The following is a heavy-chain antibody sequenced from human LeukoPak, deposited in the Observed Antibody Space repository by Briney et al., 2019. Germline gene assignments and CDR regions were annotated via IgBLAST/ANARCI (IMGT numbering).Heavy chain of an antibody. CDR1: GFPFGSYV. CDR2: INHNAEMI. CDR3: ARDHDWAFDL. J-gene: IGHJ4*02. V-gene: IGHV3-48*02. D-gene: IGHD3-9*01. Sequence: GGSLRLSCEASGFPFGSYVMSWVRKAQGKGRDWIAYINHNAEMIFYPDFVKGRFTISRDNAKKSLSLQMNALRYEDTAIYYCARDHDWAFDLWGQGTLVTVSS.